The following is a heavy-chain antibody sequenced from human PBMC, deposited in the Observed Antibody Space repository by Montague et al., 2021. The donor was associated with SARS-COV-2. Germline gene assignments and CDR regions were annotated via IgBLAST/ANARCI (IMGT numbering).Heavy chain of an antibody. CDR3: ARDYTNFDALDF. J-gene: IGHJ3*01. V-gene: IGHV3-21*01. CDR1: GFNFISYD. Sequence: SLRLSCAASGFNFISYDMNWVRQAPGKGLEWVSSISSSSTYIHYADSVKGRVTISRDNAKNLVFLQMNSLRAEDTAVYYCARDYTNFDALDFWGQGTTVTVSA. D-gene: IGHD2-8*01. CDR2: ISSSSTYI.